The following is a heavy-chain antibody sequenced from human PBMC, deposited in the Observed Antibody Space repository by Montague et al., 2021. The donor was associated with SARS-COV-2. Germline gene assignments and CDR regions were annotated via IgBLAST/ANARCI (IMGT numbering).Heavy chain of an antibody. V-gene: IGHV3-9*01. CDR3: AKGQKIKWLVLHSAPDWFDP. CDR1: GFNFDDYA. Sequence: SLRLSCAASGFNFDDYAMHWVRQAPGKALEWVSGISWSSNSIGYGDSVRGRFTISRDNAKNSLYLQMNSLRAEDTGLYYCAKGQKIKWLVLHSAPDWFDPWGQGTLVTVSS. D-gene: IGHD6-19*01. J-gene: IGHJ5*02. CDR2: ISWSSNSI.